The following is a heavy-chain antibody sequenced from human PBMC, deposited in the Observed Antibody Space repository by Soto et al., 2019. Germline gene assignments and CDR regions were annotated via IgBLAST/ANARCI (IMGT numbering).Heavy chain of an antibody. Sequence: PSETLSLTCTVSGGSISSYYWSWIRQPPGKGLEWIGYIYYSGSTNYNPSLKSRVTISVDTSKNQFSLKLSSVTAADTAVYYCARSDYNDDGSSWPNRDYYYYYMDVWGKGTTVTVS. D-gene: IGHD6-13*01. J-gene: IGHJ6*03. CDR3: ARSDYNDDGSSWPNRDYYYYYMDV. CDR1: GGSISSYY. CDR2: IYYSGST. V-gene: IGHV4-59*08.